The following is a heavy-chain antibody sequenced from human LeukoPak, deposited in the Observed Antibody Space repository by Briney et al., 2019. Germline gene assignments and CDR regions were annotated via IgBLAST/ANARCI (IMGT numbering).Heavy chain of an antibody. D-gene: IGHD6-19*01. Sequence: SETLSLTCTVSGGSISSYYWSWIRQPPGKGLEWIGYVYYSGSTNYNPSLKSRVTISVDTSKNQFSLKLSSVTAADTAVYYCAREVVGVAVAGRLFDYWGQGTLVTASS. CDR2: VYYSGST. J-gene: IGHJ4*02. CDR3: AREVVGVAVAGRLFDY. CDR1: GGSISSYY. V-gene: IGHV4-59*01.